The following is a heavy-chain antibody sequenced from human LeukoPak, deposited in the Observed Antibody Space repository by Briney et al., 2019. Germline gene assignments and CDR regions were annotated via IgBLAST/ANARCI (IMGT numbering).Heavy chain of an antibody. V-gene: IGHV4-59*01. D-gene: IGHD1-26*01. Sequence: SETLSLTCTVSGGSISSYYWSWIRQPPGKGLEWIGYIYYSGSTNYNPSLKSRVTISVETSKNEFSLKLRSVTAADTAVYYCARLARNLGATDAFDIWGQGTMVTVSS. J-gene: IGHJ3*02. CDR2: IYYSGST. CDR3: ARLARNLGATDAFDI. CDR1: GGSISSYY.